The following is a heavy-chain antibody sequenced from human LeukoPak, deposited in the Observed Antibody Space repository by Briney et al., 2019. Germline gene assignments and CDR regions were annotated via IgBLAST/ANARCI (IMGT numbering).Heavy chain of an antibody. CDR1: GGSITPNF. CDR2: IYYSGST. J-gene: IGHJ3*02. CDR3: AGAPKETGDYYDPEWRI. Sequence: PSETLSLTCTVSGGSITPNFWSWVRQPPGKGLEWIGYIYYSGSTNYNPSLKSRVTISVDTSKNQFSLKLSSVTAADTAVYYCAGAPKETGDYYDPEWRIWGQGTMVTVSS. V-gene: IGHV4-59*01. D-gene: IGHD3-22*01.